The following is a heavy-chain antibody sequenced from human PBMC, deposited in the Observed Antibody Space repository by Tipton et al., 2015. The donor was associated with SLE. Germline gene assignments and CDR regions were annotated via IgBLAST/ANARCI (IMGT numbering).Heavy chain of an antibody. CDR1: GGSISSSIYY. CDR2: IYYSGRT. V-gene: IGHV4-39*07. CDR3: ARGEWWTGDVDY. Sequence: TLSLTCTVSGGSISSSIYYWGWIRQPPGKGLEWIGSIYYSGRTYYNPSLKSRVSISVDTSKNQFFLKLSSVTAADTAVYYCARGEWWTGDVDYWGQGTLVTVSS. D-gene: IGHD2-15*01. J-gene: IGHJ4*02.